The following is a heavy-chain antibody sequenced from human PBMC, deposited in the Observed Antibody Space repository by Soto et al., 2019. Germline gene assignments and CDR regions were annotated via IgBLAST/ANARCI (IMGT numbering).Heavy chain of an antibody. D-gene: IGHD6-6*01. Sequence: QVQLVESGGGVVQPGRSLRLSCAASGFAFSSYGMHWVRQTPGKGLEWVALIWYDGSNIYYADSVKGRFTISRDNSKNTLYLPTHSLRAEDTAVYFCARSPPGVAGRYYFDIWGQGTPVTVSS. CDR1: GFAFSSYG. CDR3: ARSPPGVAGRYYFDI. V-gene: IGHV3-33*01. CDR2: IWYDGSNI. J-gene: IGHJ4*02.